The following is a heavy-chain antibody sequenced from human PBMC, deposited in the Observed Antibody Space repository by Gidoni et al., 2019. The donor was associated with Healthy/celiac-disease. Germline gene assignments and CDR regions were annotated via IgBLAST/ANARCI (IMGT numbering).Heavy chain of an antibody. CDR3: AAMGDYGPFDI. CDR2: ISSSSSYI. J-gene: IGHJ3*02. D-gene: IGHD4-17*01. V-gene: IGHV3-21*01. CDR1: AFTFSSYS. Sequence: EVQLVESGGGMVKPGGSLRLSCAASAFTFSSYSMNWVRQAPGKGLGWVSSISSSSSYIYYADSVKGRFTISRDNAKNSLYLQMNSLRAEDTAVYYCAAMGDYGPFDIWGQGTMVTVSS.